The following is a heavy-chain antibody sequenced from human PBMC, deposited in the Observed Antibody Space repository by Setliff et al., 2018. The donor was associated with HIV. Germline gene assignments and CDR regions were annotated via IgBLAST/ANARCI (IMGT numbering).Heavy chain of an antibody. CDR2: IYPGDSDT. CDR1: GYSFTSYW. V-gene: IGHV5-51*01. CDR3: ARSRRDGYNLEAFDI. J-gene: IGHJ3*02. Sequence: PGESLKISCKGSGYSFTSYWIGWVRQMPGKGLEWMGIIYPGDSDTRYSPSFQGQVTISADKSISTAYLQWSTLKASDAAVYYCARSRRDGYNLEAFDIWGQGTMVTVSS. D-gene: IGHD5-12*01.